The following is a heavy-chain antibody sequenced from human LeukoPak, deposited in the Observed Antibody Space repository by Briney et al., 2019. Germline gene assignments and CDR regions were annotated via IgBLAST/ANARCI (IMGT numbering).Heavy chain of an antibody. Sequence: GASVKVSCKASGYTFTSYDINWVRQAPGQGLEWMGIINPSGGTTSYAQKFQDRVTMTRDTSTSTVYMELSSLRSEDTAVYYCARDGRGWQYYFDYWGQGTLVTASS. D-gene: IGHD6-19*01. J-gene: IGHJ4*02. CDR1: GYTFTSYD. CDR3: ARDGRGWQYYFDY. CDR2: INPSGGTT. V-gene: IGHV1-46*01.